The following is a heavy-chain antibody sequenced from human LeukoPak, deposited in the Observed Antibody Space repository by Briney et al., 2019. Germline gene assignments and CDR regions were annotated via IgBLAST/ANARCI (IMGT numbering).Heavy chain of an antibody. CDR3: AKPPPNCSSTSCYSDF. CDR1: GFTFSSYE. CDR2: ISSSGSTI. D-gene: IGHD2-2*02. V-gene: IGHV3-48*03. Sequence: PGGSLRLSCAASGFTFSSYEMNWVRQAPGKGLEWVSYISSSGSTIYYADSVKGRFTISRDNSKNTLYLQMNSLRAEDTAVYYCAKPPPNCSSTSCYSDFWGQGTLVTVSS. J-gene: IGHJ4*02.